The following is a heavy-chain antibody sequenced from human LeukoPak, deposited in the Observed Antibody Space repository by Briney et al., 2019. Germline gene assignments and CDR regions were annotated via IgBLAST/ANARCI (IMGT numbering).Heavy chain of an antibody. D-gene: IGHD6-6*01. CDR1: GFTFSSYE. CDR3: AREARPSYYYYMDV. Sequence: GGSLRLSCAASGFTFSSYEMNWVRQAPGKGLEWVSYISSSSSTIYYADSVKGRFTISRDNAKSSLYLQMNSLRAEDTAVYYCAREARPSYYYYMDVWGKGTTVTVSS. J-gene: IGHJ6*03. V-gene: IGHV3-48*01. CDR2: ISSSSSTI.